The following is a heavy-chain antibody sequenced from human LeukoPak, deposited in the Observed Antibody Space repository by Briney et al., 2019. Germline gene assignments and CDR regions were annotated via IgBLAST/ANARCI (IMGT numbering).Heavy chain of an antibody. CDR2: ITTGGGLK. CDR1: GFNFRIYA. V-gene: IGHV3-23*01. Sequence: TGGSLRLSCVACGFNFRIYAMRWFRQAPGKGLEYVSSITTGGGLKFYANSVRGRFTISRDNSKNTLYLQMDSLTVEDTAVYYCVRQLVPSANAVDVWGQGTTVIVSS. J-gene: IGHJ6*02. D-gene: IGHD5-24*01. CDR3: VRQLVPSANAVDV.